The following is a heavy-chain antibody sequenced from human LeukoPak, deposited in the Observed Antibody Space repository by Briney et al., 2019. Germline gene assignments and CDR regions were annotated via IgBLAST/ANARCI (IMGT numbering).Heavy chain of an antibody. Sequence: GGSLRLSCAASGFTFSRYEMNWVRQAPGKGLEWVSYISSSGSTIYYADSVKGRFTISRDNAKNSLYLQMNSLRAEDTAVYYCARAGNGLVVAATRRYYYYYGMDVWGKGTTVTVSS. CDR2: ISSSGSTI. CDR3: ARAGNGLVVAATRRYYYYYGMDV. D-gene: IGHD2-15*01. J-gene: IGHJ6*04. V-gene: IGHV3-48*03. CDR1: GFTFSRYE.